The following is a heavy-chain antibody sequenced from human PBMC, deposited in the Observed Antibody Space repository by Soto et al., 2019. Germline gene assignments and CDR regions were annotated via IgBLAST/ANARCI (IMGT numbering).Heavy chain of an antibody. CDR2: IYPGDSDT. D-gene: IGHD3-16*01. Sequence: GESLKIACKGSGYSFTSYWIGLVRQMPGKGLEWMGIIYPGDSDTRYSPSFQGQVTISADKSISTAYLQWSSLKASDTAMYYCARRPLGDYYYYGMDVWGQGTTVTVSS. CDR3: ARRPLGDYYYYGMDV. J-gene: IGHJ6*02. CDR1: GYSFTSYW. V-gene: IGHV5-51*01.